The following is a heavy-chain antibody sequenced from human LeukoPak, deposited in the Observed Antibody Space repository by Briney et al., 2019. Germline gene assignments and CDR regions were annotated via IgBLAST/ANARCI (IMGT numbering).Heavy chain of an antibody. V-gene: IGHV1-69*06. Sequence: GSSVKVSCKASGGTFSSYAISWVRQAPGQGLEWMGGIIPIFGTANYAQKFQGRVTITADKSTSTAYMELGSLRSEDTAVYYCARGSYYYDSRPWFDPWGQGTLVTVSS. CDR2: IIPIFGTA. CDR1: GGTFSSYA. J-gene: IGHJ5*02. D-gene: IGHD3-22*01. CDR3: ARGSYYYDSRPWFDP.